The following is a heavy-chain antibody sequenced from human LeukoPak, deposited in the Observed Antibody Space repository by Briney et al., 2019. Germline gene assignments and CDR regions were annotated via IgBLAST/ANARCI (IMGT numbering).Heavy chain of an antibody. D-gene: IGHD2-8*02. J-gene: IGHJ5*02. CDR2: ISGSGGHI. CDR1: GFNFNNSA. CDR3: ARVVDYVELVVVVTGGWFDP. Sequence: PGGSLRLSCAAPGFNFNNSAMTWVRQPPGKGLEWLSVISGSGGHIYYADSVQGRFTISRDASKRTLYLQVNSLRVEDTALYFCARVVDYVELVVVVTGGWFDPWGQGTQVTVSS. V-gene: IGHV3-23*01.